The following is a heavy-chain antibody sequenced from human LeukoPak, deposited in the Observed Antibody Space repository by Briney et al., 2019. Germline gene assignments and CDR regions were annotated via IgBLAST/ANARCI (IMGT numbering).Heavy chain of an antibody. CDR3: ASMEHIAAAGTIGLAFDY. J-gene: IGHJ2*01. CDR1: GYSISSISRTYY. CDR2: FYHSGST. V-gene: IGHV4-39*01. Sequence: TSETLSLTCTVSGYSISSISRTYYWGWVRQSPGKGLEWIGSFYHSGSTYYNPSLQSRVTISIDTSKNQFSLKLSSVTAADTAVYYCASMEHIAAAGTIGLAFDYWGRGTLVTVSS. D-gene: IGHD6-13*01.